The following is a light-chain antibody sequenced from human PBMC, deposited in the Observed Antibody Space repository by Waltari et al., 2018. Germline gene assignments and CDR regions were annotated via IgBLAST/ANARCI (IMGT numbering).Light chain of an antibody. CDR3: ASHTDIRPMI. V-gene: IGLV2-14*03. CDR1: SSDVGAYDF. CDR2: DVS. J-gene: IGLJ2*01. Sequence: QSALTQPASMSGSPGQSITISCTGTSSDVGAYDFVSWYQQHPGKAPKLMIYDVSKWPSGVSNRFSGSKSGNTASLTISGLQPEDEAVYFCASHTDIRPMIFGGGTKLTVL.